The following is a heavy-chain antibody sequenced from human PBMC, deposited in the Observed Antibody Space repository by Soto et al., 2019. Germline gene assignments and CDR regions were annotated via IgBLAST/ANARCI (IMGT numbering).Heavy chain of an antibody. D-gene: IGHD1-7*01. V-gene: IGHV3-21*01. J-gene: IGHJ4*02. CDR2: ISSSSSYI. CDR1: GFTFSSYS. CDR3: AREGYNWNYKGDY. Sequence: EVQLVESGGGLVKPGGSLRLSCAASGFTFSSYSMNWVRQAPGKGLGXXXSISSSSSYIYYADSVKGRFTISRDNAKNSLYLQMNSLRAEDTAVYYCAREGYNWNYKGDYWGQGTLVTVSS.